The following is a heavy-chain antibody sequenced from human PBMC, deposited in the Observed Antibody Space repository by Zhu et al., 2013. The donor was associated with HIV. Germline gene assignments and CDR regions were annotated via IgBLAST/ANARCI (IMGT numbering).Heavy chain of an antibody. V-gene: IGHV4-59*12. CDR3: ARDRQGVTTAGTDYNWFDP. Sequence: QVQLQESGPGLVKPSETLSLTCTVSGGSISSYYWSWIRQPPGKGLEWIGYIYYSGSTNYNPSLKSRVTISVDTSKNQFSLKLSSVTAADTAVYYCARDRQGVTTAGTDYNWFDPWGQGTLVTVSS. CDR2: IYYSGST. CDR1: GGSISSYY. D-gene: IGHD6-19*01. J-gene: IGHJ5*02.